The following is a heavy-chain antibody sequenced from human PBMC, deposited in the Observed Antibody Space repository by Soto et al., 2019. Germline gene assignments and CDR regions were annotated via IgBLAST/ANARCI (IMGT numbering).Heavy chain of an antibody. CDR1: GYTFTSYA. V-gene: IGHV1-3*01. Sequence: GASVKVSCKASGYTFTSYAMLWVRQAPGQRLEWMGWINAGNGNTKYSQKFQGRVTMTRDTSISTAYMELNRLRSDDTAVYYCARDGAAAGTLNWFDPWGQGTLVTVSS. D-gene: IGHD6-13*01. CDR2: INAGNGNT. J-gene: IGHJ5*02. CDR3: ARDGAAAGTLNWFDP.